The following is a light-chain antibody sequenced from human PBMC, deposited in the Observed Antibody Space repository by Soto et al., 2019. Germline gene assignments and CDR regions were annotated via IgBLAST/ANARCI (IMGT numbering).Light chain of an antibody. CDR2: QVN. J-gene: IGLJ1*01. V-gene: IGLV2-14*01. CDR1: STDVGGYNY. Sequence: ALTQPASVSGSPGQSITISCTGTSTDVGGYNYVSWFQQHPGKAPKLIIYQVNNRPSGVSDRFSGSKSGNTASLTISGLQAEDEADYYCNSYTSTSAPYVFGTGTKVTVL. CDR3: NSYTSTSAPYV.